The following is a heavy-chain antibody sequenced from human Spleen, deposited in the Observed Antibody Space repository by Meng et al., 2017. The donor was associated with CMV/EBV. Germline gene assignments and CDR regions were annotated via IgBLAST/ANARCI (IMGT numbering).Heavy chain of an antibody. CDR3: TRDRNGPSGDY. V-gene: IGHV3-21*01. CDR1: GFTFKIYT. Sequence: GGSLRLSCAASGFTFKIYTLNWVRQAPGKGLEWVSAITADYSIYYADSVKGRFTISRDNAKDSVFLQMNTLRADDTAVYYCTRDRNGPSGDYWGQGTLVTVSS. D-gene: IGHD3-10*01. CDR2: ITADYSI. J-gene: IGHJ4*02.